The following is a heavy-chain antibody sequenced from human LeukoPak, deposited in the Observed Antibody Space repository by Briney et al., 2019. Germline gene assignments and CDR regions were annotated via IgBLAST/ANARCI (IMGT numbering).Heavy chain of an antibody. CDR1: GFTFSGYA. D-gene: IGHD3-22*01. CDR2: ITNNGGST. J-gene: IGHJ4*02. V-gene: IGHV3-23*01. CDR3: AKDVHASSGYYLDY. Sequence: HPGGSLRLSCAASGFTFSGYAMNWVRLAPRKGLEWVSAITNNGGSTYYADSVKGRFTISRDNSKNTLYLQMNSLRAEDTAIYYCAKDVHASSGYYLDYWGQGTLVTVSS.